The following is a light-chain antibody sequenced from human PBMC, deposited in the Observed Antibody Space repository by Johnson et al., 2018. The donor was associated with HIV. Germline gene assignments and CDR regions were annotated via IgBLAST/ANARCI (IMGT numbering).Light chain of an antibody. CDR3: GTWDSSLSVYV. V-gene: IGLV1-51*01. Sequence: QAVLTQPPSVSAAPGQKVTISCSGSSSNIGNNYVSWYQQVPGTAPKLLIYDNHKRPSGIPDRFSGSKSGTSATLGITGLQTGDEADYYCGTWDSSLSVYVFGTVTKVTVL. CDR1: SSNIGNNY. J-gene: IGLJ1*01. CDR2: DNH.